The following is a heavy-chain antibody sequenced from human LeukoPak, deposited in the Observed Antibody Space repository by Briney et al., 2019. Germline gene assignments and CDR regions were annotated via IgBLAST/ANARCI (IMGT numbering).Heavy chain of an antibody. V-gene: IGHV3-23*01. Sequence: GGSLRLSCAASGFTFSSYAMSWVRQAPGKGLEWVSTISGTGGSTYYADSVKGQFTISRDNSKNTLYLQMNSLRAEDTAVYYCARIGVGAAFDYWGQGTLVTVSS. CDR3: ARIGVGAAFDY. CDR1: GFTFSSYA. CDR2: ISGTGGST. D-gene: IGHD1-26*01. J-gene: IGHJ4*02.